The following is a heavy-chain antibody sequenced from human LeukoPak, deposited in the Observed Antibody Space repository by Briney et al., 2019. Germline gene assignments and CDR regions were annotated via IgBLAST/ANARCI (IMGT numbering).Heavy chain of an antibody. CDR3: ATGYYDSSGYFYLLAFDI. V-gene: IGHV1-8*01. J-gene: IGHJ3*02. Sequence: ASVKVSCKASGYTFTSYDINWVRQATGQGLEWMGWMNPNSGNTGYAQKFQGRVTMTRNTSISTAYMELSSLRSEDTAVYYCATGYYDSSGYFYLLAFDIWGQGTMVTVSS. D-gene: IGHD3-22*01. CDR1: GYTFTSYD. CDR2: MNPNSGNT.